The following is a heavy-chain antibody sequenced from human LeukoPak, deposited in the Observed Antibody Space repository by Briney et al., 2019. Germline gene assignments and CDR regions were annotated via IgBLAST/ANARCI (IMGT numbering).Heavy chain of an antibody. Sequence: GGSLRLSCAASGFTLSSTWMSWVRQAPGKGLEWVANIKQDGSDEYYLDSVKGRLIISRDNGKNSLYLQMSTLTTEDTAVYYCARQPVGFWSGYYQYYFDHWGQGVLLTVSS. CDR3: ARQPVGFWSGYYQYYFDH. CDR1: GFTLSSTW. CDR2: IKQDGSDE. D-gene: IGHD3-3*01. J-gene: IGHJ4*02. V-gene: IGHV3-7*01.